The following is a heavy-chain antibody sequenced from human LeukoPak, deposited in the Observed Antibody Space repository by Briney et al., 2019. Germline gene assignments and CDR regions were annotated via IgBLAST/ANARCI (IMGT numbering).Heavy chain of an antibody. CDR3: ARGPYDSSGYYPDY. J-gene: IGHJ4*02. CDR1: GCSISSYY. D-gene: IGHD3-22*01. V-gene: IGHV4-59*01. CDR2: IYYSGST. Sequence: SETLALTCTVSGCSISSYYWSWIRQPPGRGLGEIGYIYYSGSTNYNPSPKSRVTISVDTSKNQFSLKLSSVTAADTAVYYCARGPYDSSGYYPDYWGKGTLVTVSS.